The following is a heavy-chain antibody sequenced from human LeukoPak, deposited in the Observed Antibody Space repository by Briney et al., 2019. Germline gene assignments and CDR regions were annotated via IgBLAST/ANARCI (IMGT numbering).Heavy chain of an antibody. J-gene: IGHJ4*02. CDR1: GGSFSGYY. D-gene: IGHD6-19*01. CDR2: INHSGST. Sequence: SETLSLTCAVYGGSFSGYYWSWIRQPPGKGLEWIGEINHSGSTNYNPSLKSRVTISVDTSKNQFSLKLSSVTAADTAVYYCARYGGSGWVIDNWGQGTLVTVSP. CDR3: ARYGGSGWVIDN. V-gene: IGHV4-34*01.